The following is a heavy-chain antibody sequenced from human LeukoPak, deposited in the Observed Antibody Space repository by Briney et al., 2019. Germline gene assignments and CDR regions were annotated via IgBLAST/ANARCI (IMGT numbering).Heavy chain of an antibody. V-gene: IGHV4-59*01. Sequence: SETLSLTCTVSGGSISSYYWSWIRQPPGKGLEWIGYIYYSGSTNYNPSLKSRVTISVDTSKNQFSLKLSSVTAADTAVYYCERVHSSWYVNWFDPWGQGTLVTVSS. J-gene: IGHJ5*02. D-gene: IGHD6-13*01. CDR3: ERVHSSWYVNWFDP. CDR1: GGSISSYY. CDR2: IYYSGST.